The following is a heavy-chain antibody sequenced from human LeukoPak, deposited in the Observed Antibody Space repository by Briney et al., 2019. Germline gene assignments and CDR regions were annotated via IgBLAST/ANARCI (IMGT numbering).Heavy chain of an antibody. Sequence: SETLSLTCAVYGGSFSGYYWSWIRQPPGKGLEGIGEINHSGSTNYNPSLKSRVTISVDTSKNQFSLKLSSVTAADTAVYYCAREMVATTYYFDYWGQGTLVTVSS. D-gene: IGHD5-12*01. CDR2: INHSGST. J-gene: IGHJ4*02. V-gene: IGHV4-34*01. CDR1: GGSFSGYY. CDR3: AREMVATTYYFDY.